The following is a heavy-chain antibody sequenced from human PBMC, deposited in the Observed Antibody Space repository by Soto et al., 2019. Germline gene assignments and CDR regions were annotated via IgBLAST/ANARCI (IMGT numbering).Heavy chain of an antibody. CDR2: INAGSGNT. V-gene: IGHV1-3*01. J-gene: IGHJ5*02. CDR1: GYTFTKYA. CDR3: ARGEGYCSGGICYRWFDP. Sequence: QVQLVQSGAEVKRPGASVKLSCKASGYTFTKYAIHWVRQAPGQGLEWMGWINAGSGNTKYSQKFQGGVTTTRDTSASTAYMELSSLRSEDTAVYYCARGEGYCSGGICYRWFDPWGQGSLVTVSS. D-gene: IGHD2-15*01.